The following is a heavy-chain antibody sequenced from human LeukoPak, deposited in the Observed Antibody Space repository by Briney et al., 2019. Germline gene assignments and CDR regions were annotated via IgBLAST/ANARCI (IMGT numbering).Heavy chain of an antibody. D-gene: IGHD1-26*01. J-gene: IGHJ4*02. CDR2: IYYSGST. CDR1: GVSISSSSYY. CDR3: ARLVGDQEYFDY. V-gene: IGHV4-39*01. Sequence: SETLSLTCTVSGVSISSSSYYWGWIRQPPGKGLEWIGSIYYSGSTYYNPSLKSRVTISVDTSKNQFSLKLSSVTAADTAVYYRARLVGDQEYFDYWGQGTLVTVSS.